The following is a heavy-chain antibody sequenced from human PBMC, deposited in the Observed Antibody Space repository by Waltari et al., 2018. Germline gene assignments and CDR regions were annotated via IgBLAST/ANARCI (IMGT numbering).Heavy chain of an antibody. D-gene: IGHD4-4*01. J-gene: IGHJ4*02. CDR2: ISGSGGTT. CDR1: GFPFSRYV. V-gene: IGHV3-23*01. Sequence: ELQLLESGGGLIQPGGSLRLSCAASGFPFSRYVMSWVRQAPGKGLGWGAAISGSGGTTYYADSVKGRFTISRDNSKNTVYLQMNSLRAEDTAVYYCAKDRTGPYSITALDSWGQGTLVTVSS. CDR3: AKDRTGPYSITALDS.